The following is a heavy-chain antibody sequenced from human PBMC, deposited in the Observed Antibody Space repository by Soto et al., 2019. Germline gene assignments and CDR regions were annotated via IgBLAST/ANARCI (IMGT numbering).Heavy chain of an antibody. J-gene: IGHJ4*02. V-gene: IGHV3-48*03. CDR2: ISSSGVTR. CDR1: GFIFSNYE. D-gene: IGHD2-8*01. CDR3: ARIMGYDRSIDY. Sequence: PGGSLRLSCAASGFIFSNYEMKWVRQAPGKGLEWVSYISSSGVTRYYADSVKGRFTISRDNARNSLYLQMNGLRAEDTAVYYCARIMGYDRSIDYWGQGTLVTVSS.